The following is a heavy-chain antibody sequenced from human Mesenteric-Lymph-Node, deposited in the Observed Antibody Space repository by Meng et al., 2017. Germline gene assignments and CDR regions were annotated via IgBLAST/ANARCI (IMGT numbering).Heavy chain of an antibody. D-gene: IGHD2/OR15-2a*01. CDR1: GFTFSSYA. V-gene: IGHV3-23*01. Sequence: GESLKISCAASGFTFSSYAMSWVRQAPGKGLEWVSAISGSGSSTYYADSVKGRFTISRDNSKNTLYLQMNSLRAEDTAVYYCARRCLSTTCSLSGWGDGMDVWGQGTTVTVSS. CDR3: ARRCLSTTCSLSGWGDGMDV. J-gene: IGHJ6*02. CDR2: ISGSGSST.